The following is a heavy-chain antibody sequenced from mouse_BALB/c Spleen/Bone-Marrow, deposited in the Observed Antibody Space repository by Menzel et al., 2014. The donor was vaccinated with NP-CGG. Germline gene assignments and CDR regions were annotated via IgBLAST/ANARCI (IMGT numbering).Heavy chain of an antibody. CDR2: SRNRAKYYTT. CDR3: ARDVGYGNYFVY. V-gene: IGHV7-1*02. J-gene: IGHJ3*01. Sequence: EVKLVESGGGLVQPGDSLRLSCATSGFTFSDFYMEWVRQPPGKRLEWIATSRNRAKYYTTEYSASVKGRLIVSRDTSQSALYLQMNALRAEDTAIYYCARDVGYGNYFVYWGQGTLVTVSA. CDR1: GFTFSDFY. D-gene: IGHD2-10*02.